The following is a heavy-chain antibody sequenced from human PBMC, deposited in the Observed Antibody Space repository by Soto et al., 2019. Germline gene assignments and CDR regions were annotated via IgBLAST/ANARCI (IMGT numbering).Heavy chain of an antibody. V-gene: IGHV3-30*18. Sequence: GGSLRLSCAASGFTFSSYGMHWVRQAPGKGLEWVAVISYDGSNKYYADSVKGRFTISRDNSKNTLYLQMNSLRAEDTAVYYCAKGSAVAGMPNWFDPWGQGTLVTVSS. CDR2: ISYDGSNK. D-gene: IGHD6-19*01. CDR3: AKGSAVAGMPNWFDP. CDR1: GFTFSSYG. J-gene: IGHJ5*02.